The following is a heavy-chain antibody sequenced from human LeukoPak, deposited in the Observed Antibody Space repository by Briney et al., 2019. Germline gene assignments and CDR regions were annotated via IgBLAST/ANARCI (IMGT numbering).Heavy chain of an antibody. V-gene: IGHV1-18*01. CDR3: ARDRYNWNDRAAVDY. J-gene: IGHJ4*02. CDR2: IGAYNGNT. Sequence: ASVKVSCKASGYTLTRYGISWVRQAPGQGLEWMGWIGAYNGNTNYAQNLQGRVTMTTDISTSTAYMELRSLRSDDTAIYYCARDRYNWNDRAAVDYWGQGTLVTVSS. D-gene: IGHD1-20*01. CDR1: GYTLTRYG.